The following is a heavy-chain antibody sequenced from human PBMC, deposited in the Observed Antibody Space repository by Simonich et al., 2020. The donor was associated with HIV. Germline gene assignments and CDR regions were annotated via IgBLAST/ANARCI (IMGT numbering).Heavy chain of an antibody. CDR2: INHSGST. V-gene: IGHV4-34*01. Sequence: QVQLQQWGAGLLKPSETLSLTCAVYGGSFSGYYWNWIRQPPGKGLEWIGEINHSGSTTYNPSLKSRVTISVDTSKNQFSLNLSSVTAADTAVYYCARRTGYDLDYWGQGTLVTVSS. CDR3: ARRTGYDLDY. CDR1: GGSFSGYY. J-gene: IGHJ4*02. D-gene: IGHD5-12*01.